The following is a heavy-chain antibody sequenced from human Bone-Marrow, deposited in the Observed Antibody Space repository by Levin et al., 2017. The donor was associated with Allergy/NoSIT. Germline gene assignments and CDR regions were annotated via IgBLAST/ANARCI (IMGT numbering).Heavy chain of an antibody. CDR3: ARFNVGPLYYYYGMDV. Sequence: PGGSLRLSCKASGGTFSSYVISWVRQVPGQGLEWMGGIIPVFGTARYAQKFQGRVTITADESTSTAYMELSSLRSEDTAVYYCARFNVGPLYYYYGMDVWGQGTTVTVSS. V-gene: IGHV1-69*01. CDR2: IIPVFGTA. CDR1: GGTFSSYV. D-gene: IGHD1-26*01. J-gene: IGHJ6*02.